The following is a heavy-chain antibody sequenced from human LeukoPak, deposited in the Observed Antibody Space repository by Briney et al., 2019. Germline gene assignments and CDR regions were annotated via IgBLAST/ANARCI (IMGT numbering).Heavy chain of an antibody. J-gene: IGHJ4*02. CDR1: GYTFTSYD. CDR2: MNPNSGNT. CDR3: ARGRSTLKYSSSWSSIGY. V-gene: IGHV1-8*01. Sequence: ASVKVSCKASGYTFTSYDINWVRQATGQGLEWMGWMNPNSGNTGYAQKFQGRVTMTRNTSISTAYMELSSLRSEDTAVYYCARGRSTLKYSSSWSSIGYWGQGTLVTVSS. D-gene: IGHD6-13*01.